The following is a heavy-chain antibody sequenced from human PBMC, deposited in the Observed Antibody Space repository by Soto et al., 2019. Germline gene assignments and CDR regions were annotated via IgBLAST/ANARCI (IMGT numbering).Heavy chain of an antibody. CDR2: IIPVFGTA. D-gene: IGHD2-15*01. J-gene: IGHJ6*02. V-gene: IGHV1-69*06. CDR3: ARELPERGKEV. Sequence: QVQLVQSGAEVKKPGSSVKVSCKASGGTFSSSAISWVRQAPGQGLEWMGAIIPVFGTAHYAQKFQGRVTITADKPTSTAYMELSRLRSEDTAVYYCARELPERGKEVWGQGTTVTVSS. CDR1: GGTFSSSA.